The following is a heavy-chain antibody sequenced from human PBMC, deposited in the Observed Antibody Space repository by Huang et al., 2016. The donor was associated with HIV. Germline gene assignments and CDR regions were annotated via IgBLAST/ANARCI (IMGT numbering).Heavy chain of an antibody. V-gene: IGHV4-34*02. CDR3: ARGLRFCRGGDCFPTHFQH. J-gene: IGHJ1*01. D-gene: IGHD2-21*02. CDR2: INLSGRA. Sequence: QVRLQQWGAGLLKPSETLSITCAVYGGSFSGDQWTWIRQSPGKGLEWIGEINLSGRATYNPSLKTRVTRTGDMSKNQCSLKMTSLTFADTSVYFCARGLRFCRGGDCFPTHFQHWSQG. CDR1: GGSFSGDQ.